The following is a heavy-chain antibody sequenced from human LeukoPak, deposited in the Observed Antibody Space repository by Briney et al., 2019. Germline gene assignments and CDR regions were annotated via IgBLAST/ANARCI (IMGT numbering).Heavy chain of an antibody. J-gene: IGHJ4*02. Sequence: GGSLRLSCAASGFTVSSNYMSWVRQAPGKGLEWVSVIYSGGSTYYADSVKGGFTISRDNSKNTLYLQMNSLRAEDTAVYYCARDRMVRGVIISSIFDYWGQGTLVTVSS. CDR2: IYSGGST. D-gene: IGHD3-10*01. CDR1: GFTVSSNY. CDR3: ARDRMVRGVIISSIFDY. V-gene: IGHV3-66*01.